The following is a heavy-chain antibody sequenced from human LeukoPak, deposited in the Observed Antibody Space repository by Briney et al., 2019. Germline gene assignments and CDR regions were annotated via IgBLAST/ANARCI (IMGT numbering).Heavy chain of an antibody. CDR3: ARLLLDRYYFDY. CDR2: IHSSGNT. Sequence: SATLSLTCTVSGYSISSGYYWGWIRQPPGKRLEWVGSIHSSGNTYYSPTLKSRVTISVDTSKNQFSLNLTSVTAADTAVYYCARLLLDRYYFDYWGQGTLVTVSS. D-gene: IGHD3/OR15-3a*01. CDR1: GYSISSGYY. J-gene: IGHJ4*02. V-gene: IGHV4-38-2*02.